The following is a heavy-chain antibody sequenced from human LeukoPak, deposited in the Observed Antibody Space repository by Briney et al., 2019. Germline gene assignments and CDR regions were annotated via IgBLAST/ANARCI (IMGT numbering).Heavy chain of an antibody. V-gene: IGHV4-39*02. CDR3: AREDTVTTRNYGMDV. D-gene: IGHD4-17*01. Sequence: PSETLSLTCTVSGGSISSSSYYWGWIRQPPGKGLEWIGSIYYSGSTYYNPSLKSRVTISVDTSKNQFSLKLSSVTAADTAVYYCAREDTVTTRNYGMDVWGQGTTVTVSS. CDR2: IYYSGST. CDR1: GGSISSSSYY. J-gene: IGHJ6*02.